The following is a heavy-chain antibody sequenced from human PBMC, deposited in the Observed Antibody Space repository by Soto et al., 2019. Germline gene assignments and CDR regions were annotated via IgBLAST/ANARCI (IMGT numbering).Heavy chain of an antibody. V-gene: IGHV4-34*01. Sequence: PSETLSLTCAVYGGSFSGYYWSWIRQPPGKGLEWIGEINHSGSTNYNTSLKSRVTISVNTSKNQFSLKLSSVTAADTAVYYCARGRDYDFWSGYYKNFDYWGQGTLVTVSS. CDR2: INHSGST. CDR1: GGSFSGYY. CDR3: ARGRDYDFWSGYYKNFDY. J-gene: IGHJ4*02. D-gene: IGHD3-3*01.